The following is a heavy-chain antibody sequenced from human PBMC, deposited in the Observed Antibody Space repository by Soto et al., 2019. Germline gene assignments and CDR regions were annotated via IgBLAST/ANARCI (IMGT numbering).Heavy chain of an antibody. Sequence: GGSLRLSCAASGFTFSSYWMHWVRQAPGKGLVWVSRINNDGSSTSYADSVKGRFTISRDNSKNTLYLQMNSLRAEDTAVYYCAKIPHSSSWYLDAFDIWGQGTMVTVSS. J-gene: IGHJ3*02. CDR3: AKIPHSSSWYLDAFDI. D-gene: IGHD6-13*01. CDR2: INNDGSST. V-gene: IGHV3-74*01. CDR1: GFTFSSYW.